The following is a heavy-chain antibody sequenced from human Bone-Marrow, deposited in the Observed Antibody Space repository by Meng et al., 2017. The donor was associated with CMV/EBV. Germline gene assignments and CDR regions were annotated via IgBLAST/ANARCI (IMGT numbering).Heavy chain of an antibody. CDR1: FNNAW. Sequence: FNNAWMNWVRQAPGKGLEWVGRIKRNADGGATDYAAPVKGRFTISEDDSKNTLYLQMNSLKTEDTAVYFCTTESKYCSTATCYSPFDFWGQGTLVTVSS. D-gene: IGHD2-2*01. J-gene: IGHJ4*02. V-gene: IGHV3-15*07. CDR3: TTESKYCSTATCYSPFDF. CDR2: IKRNADGGAT.